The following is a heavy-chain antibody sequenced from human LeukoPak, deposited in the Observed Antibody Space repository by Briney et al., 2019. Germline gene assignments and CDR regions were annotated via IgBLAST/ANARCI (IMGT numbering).Heavy chain of an antibody. CDR1: GGSISSGGYY. J-gene: IGHJ6*03. D-gene: IGHD3-22*01. V-gene: IGHV4-31*03. Sequence: SETLSLTCTVSGGSISSGGYYWSWIRQHPGKGLEWIGYIYYSGSTYYNPSLKSRVTISVDTSKNQFSLKLSSVTAADTAVYHCARHRSYYDSSGYSDYYYMDVWGKGTTVTVSS. CDR3: ARHRSYYDSSGYSDYYYMDV. CDR2: IYYSGST.